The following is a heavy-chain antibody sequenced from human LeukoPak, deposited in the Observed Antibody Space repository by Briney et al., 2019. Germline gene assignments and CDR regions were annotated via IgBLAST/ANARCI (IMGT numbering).Heavy chain of an antibody. D-gene: IGHD3-22*01. CDR3: AKDLLYYDSSGYHYGMDV. CDR1: GFTFSNYG. Sequence: GGSLRLSCAASGFTFSNYGMHWVRQAPGKGLEWVAVISYDGSNKYYADSVKGRFTISRDNSKNTLYLQMNSLRAEDTAVYYCAKDLLYYDSSGYHYGMDVWGQGTTVTVSS. J-gene: IGHJ6*02. CDR2: ISYDGSNK. V-gene: IGHV3-30*18.